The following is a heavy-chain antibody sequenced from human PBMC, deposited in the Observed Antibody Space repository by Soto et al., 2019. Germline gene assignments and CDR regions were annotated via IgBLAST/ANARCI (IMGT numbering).Heavy chain of an antibody. J-gene: IGHJ4*02. V-gene: IGHV3-23*01. CDR3: AKDKMAQWMVGCYYDY. CDR1: GFTFSSHA. D-gene: IGHD6-19*01. Sequence: GSLRLSFAASGFTFSSHAMSWVRQAPVKGLEWVSSTIDSGGRSYHADSVRGRFTTSRDNSKNTLYLQMNSLRADDTAIYYCAKDKMAQWMVGCYYDYLGQGALVTVCS. CDR2: TIDSGGRS.